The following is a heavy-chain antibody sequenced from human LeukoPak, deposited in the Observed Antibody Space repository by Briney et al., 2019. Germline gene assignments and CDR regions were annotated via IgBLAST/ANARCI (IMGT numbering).Heavy chain of an antibody. J-gene: IGHJ4*02. D-gene: IGHD2-15*01. CDR2: IFYSGST. V-gene: IGHV4-59*01. CDR1: GGSISSYY. CDR3: ARDGGYCSGDSCYSY. Sequence: SGTLSLTCAVSGGSISSYYWSWVRQPPGKGLGWSGNIFYSGSTNYNPSLKSRVTISVDTSKNQFSLKLSSVTAADTAVYYCARDGGYCSGDSCYSYWGQGTLVTVSS.